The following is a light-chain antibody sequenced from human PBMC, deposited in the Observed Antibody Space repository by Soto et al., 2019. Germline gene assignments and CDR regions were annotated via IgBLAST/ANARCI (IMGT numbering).Light chain of an antibody. V-gene: IGKV1-5*03. CDR1: QSISSW. J-gene: IGKJ4*01. Sequence: IQMTQSPSTVPCSVGYRVTIACRSSQSISSWLAWYQQKPGKAPKLLINKASSLESGVPSRFSGSGSGTEFTLTISSLQSEDFAVYYCQQYNNWPPLTFGGGTKV. CDR2: KAS. CDR3: QQYNNWPPLT.